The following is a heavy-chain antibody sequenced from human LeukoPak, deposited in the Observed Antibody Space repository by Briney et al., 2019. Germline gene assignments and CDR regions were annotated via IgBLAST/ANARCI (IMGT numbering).Heavy chain of an antibody. CDR1: GGSISAYY. CDR2: IYAGGTP. J-gene: IGHJ6*03. V-gene: IGHV4-4*09. D-gene: IGHD2-2*01. CDR3: AGRAMSYYYMDV. Sequence: RASETLSLTCIVSGGSISAYYWSWIRQPPGKGLEWMGYIYAGGTPNYNPSLQSQLTMSIDTSKNRFSLKLSSVAAADTAVYYCAGRAMSYYYMDVWGKGTTVTVSS.